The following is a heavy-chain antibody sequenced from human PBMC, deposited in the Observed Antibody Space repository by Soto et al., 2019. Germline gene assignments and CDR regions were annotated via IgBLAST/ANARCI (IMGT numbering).Heavy chain of an antibody. CDR1: RFIFSDYA. J-gene: IGHJ4*02. D-gene: IGHD6-13*01. CDR3: AKARHSTGWYGVEADF. V-gene: IGHV3-30*09. Sequence: QVQLVESGGGVVQPGRSLRLSCAASRFIFSDYAMHWVRQAPGKGLEWVAVISYGGDNKYYAESVRGRFASSRDNLKNTLYLQMNSLNPEDTAVYHCAKARHSTGWYGVEADFCGQGTLVNVSS. CDR2: ISYGGDNK.